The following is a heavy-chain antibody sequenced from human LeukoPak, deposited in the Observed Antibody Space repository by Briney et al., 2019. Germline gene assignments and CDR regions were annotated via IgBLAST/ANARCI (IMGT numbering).Heavy chain of an antibody. CDR3: AKDADTATIPTHSNYYYYYGMDV. CDR2: ISYDGSNK. CDR1: GFTFSSYG. V-gene: IGHV3-30*18. Sequence: GGSLRLSCAASGFTFSSYGMHWVRQAPGKGLEWVAVISYDGSNKYYADSVKGRFTISRDNSKNTLYLQMNSLRAEDTAVYYCAKDADTATIPTHSNYYYYYGMDVWGQGTTVTVSS. D-gene: IGHD5-18*01. J-gene: IGHJ6*02.